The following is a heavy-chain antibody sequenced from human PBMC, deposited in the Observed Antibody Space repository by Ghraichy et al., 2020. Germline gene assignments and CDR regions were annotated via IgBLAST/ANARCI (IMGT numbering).Heavy chain of an antibody. CDR1: NDSISSSNYY. CDR2: IYYSGST. CDR3: ARGVRGFYDFLTGYYFDY. V-gene: IGHV4-39*01. J-gene: IGHJ4*02. Sequence: GSLRLSCSVSNDSISSSNYYWGWIRQPPGKGLEWIGNIYYSGSTYYNPSLESRVTISVDTSKKQFSLKLSSVTAADTAVYYCARGVRGFYDFLTGYYFDYWGQGALVTVSS. D-gene: IGHD3-9*01.